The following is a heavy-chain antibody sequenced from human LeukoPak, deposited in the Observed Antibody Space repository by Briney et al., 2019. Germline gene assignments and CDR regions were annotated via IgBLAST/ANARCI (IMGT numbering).Heavy chain of an antibody. V-gene: IGHV1-46*01. D-gene: IGHD2-21*01. J-gene: IGHJ6*02. Sequence: ASVKVSCKASGYTFTSYYMHWVRQAPGQGLEWMGIINPSGGSTSYAQKFQGRVTMTRDTSTSTVYMELSNLRSEDTAVYYCARALIEVPPNYYYGMDVWGQGTTVTVSS. CDR2: INPSGGST. CDR3: ARALIEVPPNYYYGMDV. CDR1: GYTFTSYY.